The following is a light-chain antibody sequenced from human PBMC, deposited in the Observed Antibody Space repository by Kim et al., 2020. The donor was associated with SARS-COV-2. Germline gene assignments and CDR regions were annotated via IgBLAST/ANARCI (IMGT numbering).Light chain of an antibody. CDR2: QDN. J-gene: IGLJ2*01. V-gene: IGLV3-1*01. Sequence: SVSPGQAARITCAGDKLGDDDACGYKQKPGQSPVLVIYQDNKRPSGIPERFSGSNSGNTATLTISGTQGMDEADYYCQAWDNSTAVFGGGTQLTVL. CDR3: QAWDNSTAV. CDR1: KLGDDD.